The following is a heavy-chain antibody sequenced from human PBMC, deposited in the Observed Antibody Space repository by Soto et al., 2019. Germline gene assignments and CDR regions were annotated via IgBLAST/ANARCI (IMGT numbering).Heavy chain of an antibody. CDR2: IIPVSGVP. V-gene: IGHV1-69*01. J-gene: IGHJ4*02. D-gene: IGHD2-2*01. Sequence: QVQLVQSGAEVKQPGSSVKVSCTISGGTFDSFTISWVRQAPGQGFEWMGGIIPVSGVPSYLRHFQGRITITANASTRTAYMDLSGLKFEDTAVYFCARDSRTATLDFWGQGTLVSVS. CDR3: ARDSRTATLDF. CDR1: GGTFDSFT.